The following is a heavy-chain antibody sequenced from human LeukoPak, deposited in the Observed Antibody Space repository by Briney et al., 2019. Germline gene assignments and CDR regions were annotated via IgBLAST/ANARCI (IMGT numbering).Heavy chain of an antibody. CDR1: GFTFSDYY. D-gene: IGHD4-17*01. Sequence: PGGSLRLSCAASGFTFSDYYMSWIRQAPGKGLEWVSYISNSGSTIYYADSVKGRFTISSDNAKNSLYPQMNSLRAEDTAVYYCARDLFGTYGDHYHYYYGMDVWGQGTTVTVSS. CDR2: ISNSGSTI. J-gene: IGHJ6*02. CDR3: ARDLFGTYGDHYHYYYGMDV. V-gene: IGHV3-11*01.